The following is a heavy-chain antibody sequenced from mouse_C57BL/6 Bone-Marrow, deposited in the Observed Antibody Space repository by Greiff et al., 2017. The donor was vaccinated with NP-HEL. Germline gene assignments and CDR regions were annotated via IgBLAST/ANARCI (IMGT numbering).Heavy chain of an antibody. CDR1: GFTFSSYG. D-gene: IGHD2-1*01. V-gene: IGHV5-6*01. J-gene: IGHJ4*01. CDR3: ARLGNTYAMDY. Sequence: EVQLVESGGDLVKPGGSLKLSCAASGFTFSSYGMSWVRQTPDKRLEWVASISSGGSYIYYPDSVKGRFTISRDNAKNTLYLQMSSLKSEDTAMYYCARLGNTYAMDYWGQGTSVTVSS. CDR2: ISSGGSYI.